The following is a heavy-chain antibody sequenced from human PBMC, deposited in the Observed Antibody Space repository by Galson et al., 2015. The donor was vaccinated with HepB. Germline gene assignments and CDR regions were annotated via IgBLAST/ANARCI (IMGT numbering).Heavy chain of an antibody. J-gene: IGHJ5*02. D-gene: IGHD4-17*01. CDR3: ARDNGDYGGPNYYDP. CDR1: GITFSRLS. V-gene: IGHV1-69*13. CDR2: SIPFFGTS. Sequence: SVKVSCKASGITFSRLSVTWVRQAPGQGLEWMGTSIPFFGTSNYAQRFQGRVAMTADESTTTVYMELSRLRSDDTAVYYCARDNGDYGGPNYYDPWGQGTLVTVSS.